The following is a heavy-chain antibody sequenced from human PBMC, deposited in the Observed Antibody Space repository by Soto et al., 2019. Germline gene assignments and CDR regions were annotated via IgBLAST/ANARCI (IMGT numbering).Heavy chain of an antibody. J-gene: IGHJ4*02. CDR1: GFTFSSYW. D-gene: IGHD2-8*01. CDR3: HGYCTNGVCYPFDY. V-gene: IGHV3-7*03. Sequence: GGSLRLSCAASGFTFSSYWMSWVRQAPGKGLEWVANIKQDGSEKYYVDSVKGRFTISRDNAKNSLYLQMNSLRAEDTAVYYCHGYCTNGVCYPFDYWGQGTLVTVSS. CDR2: IKQDGSEK.